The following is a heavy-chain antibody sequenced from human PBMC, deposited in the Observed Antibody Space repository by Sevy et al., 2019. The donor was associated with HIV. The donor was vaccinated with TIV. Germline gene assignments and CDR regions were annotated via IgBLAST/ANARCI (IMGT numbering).Heavy chain of an antibody. CDR1: GGSISSYY. D-gene: IGHD1-26*01. V-gene: IGHV4-59*01. CDR2: MYYSGIT. Sequence: SETLSLICTVSGGSISSYYWSWIRQPPGKGLEWIAYMYYSGITNYSPSLKSRLTISIDTSKNHFSLKLRSVTAADTAVYYCARMNYSASAPGSWFDPWGQGTLVTVSS. J-gene: IGHJ5*02. CDR3: ARMNYSASAPGSWFDP.